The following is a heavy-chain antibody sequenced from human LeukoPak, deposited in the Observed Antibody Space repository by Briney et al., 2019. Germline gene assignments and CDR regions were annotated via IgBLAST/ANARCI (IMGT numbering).Heavy chain of an antibody. D-gene: IGHD6-13*01. CDR2: INPNGGGT. Sequence: PGASVKVSCKASGYTFTGYYMHWVRQAPGQGLEWMGWINPNGGGTNYAQKFQGRVTMTRDTSISTAYMELSRLRSDDTAVYYCARDQGYSSSGRGPVDNWGQGTLVTVSS. CDR1: GYTFTGYY. V-gene: IGHV1-2*02. J-gene: IGHJ4*02. CDR3: ARDQGYSSSGRGPVDN.